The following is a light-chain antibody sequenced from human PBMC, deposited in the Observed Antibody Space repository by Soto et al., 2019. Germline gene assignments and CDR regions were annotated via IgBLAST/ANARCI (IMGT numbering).Light chain of an antibody. Sequence: QAVVTQPPSVSGAPGQRVTISCTGSSSNIGARYDVHWYQQLPGTAPKLLIYGNINRPSGVPDRFSGSKSGTSASLAITGLQAEDEADYFCQSYDSSLSGSRVFGGGTQLTVL. CDR3: QSYDSSLSGSRV. J-gene: IGLJ3*02. CDR2: GNI. CDR1: SSNIGARYD. V-gene: IGLV1-40*01.